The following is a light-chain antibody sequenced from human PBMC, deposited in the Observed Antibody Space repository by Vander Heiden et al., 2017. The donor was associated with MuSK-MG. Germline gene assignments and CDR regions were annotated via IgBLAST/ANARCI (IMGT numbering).Light chain of an antibody. J-gene: IGLJ2*01. CDR1: SSDAGCYNS. V-gene: IGLV2-8*01. CDR3: SADAGSNNLV. CDR2: EGT. Sequence: QSALTQPPSASGSPGQSVPISCTGTSSDAGCYNSVTWNQQHPVNAHSLMIYEGTRRPAGVADRFSGSKSGNTASPTVSAREEEEEGEYFFSADAGSNNLVFGGGTKLTVL.